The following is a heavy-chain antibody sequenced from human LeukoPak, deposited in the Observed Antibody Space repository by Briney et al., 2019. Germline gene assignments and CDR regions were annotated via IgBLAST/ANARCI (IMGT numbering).Heavy chain of an antibody. CDR2: IYHSGST. Sequence: SETLSLTCAVSGGSISSGGYSWSWIRQPPGKGLEWIGYIYHSGSTYYNPSLKSRVTISVDRSKNQFSLKLSSVTAADTAVYYCARLSIWSGYSDPLTGPYWGQGTLVTVSS. CDR1: GGSISSGGYS. CDR3: ARLSIWSGYSDPLTGPY. D-gene: IGHD3-3*01. V-gene: IGHV4-30-2*01. J-gene: IGHJ4*02.